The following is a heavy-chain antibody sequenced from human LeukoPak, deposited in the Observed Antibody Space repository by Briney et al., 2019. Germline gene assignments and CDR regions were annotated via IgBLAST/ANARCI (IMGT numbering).Heavy chain of an antibody. D-gene: IGHD3-9*01. Sequence: PSETLSLTGAVYGGSFSGYYWSWIRQPPGKGLEWIGEINHSGSTNYNPSLKSRVTISVDTSKNQFSLKLSSVTAADTAVYYCARGAHILRYFDWSAGVTEYFQHWGQGTLVTVSS. CDR3: ARGAHILRYFDWSAGVTEYFQH. CDR1: GGSFSGYY. V-gene: IGHV4-34*01. CDR2: INHSGST. J-gene: IGHJ1*01.